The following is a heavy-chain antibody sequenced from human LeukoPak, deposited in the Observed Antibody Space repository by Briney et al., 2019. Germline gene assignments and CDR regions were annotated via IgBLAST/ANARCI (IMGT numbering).Heavy chain of an antibody. J-gene: IGHJ6*02. CDR3: ARGAPHITLYYYYGMDV. V-gene: IGHV4-61*01. CDR2: IYYSGST. Sequence: SETLSLTCTVSGGSFSSGSYYWSWIRQPPGKGLEWIGYIYYSGSTNYNPSLKSRVTISVDTSKNQFSLKLSSVTAADTAVYYCARGAPHITLYYYYGMDVWGQGTTVTVSS. CDR1: GGSFSSGSYY.